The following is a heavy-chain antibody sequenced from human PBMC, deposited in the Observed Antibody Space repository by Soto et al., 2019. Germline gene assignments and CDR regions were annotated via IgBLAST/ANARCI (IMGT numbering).Heavy chain of an antibody. CDR2: ISGRSGIT. D-gene: IGHD6-19*01. Sequence: GGSLRLSCTASGFTFSNYAMNWVRQAPGKGLEWVSVISGRSGITDYADSVKGRFTISRDNSKNTLFLQMNSLRAEDTAAYFCAKQLAAYNSGPADYWGQGTLVTVSS. CDR1: GFTFSNYA. CDR3: AKQLAAYNSGPADY. J-gene: IGHJ4*02. V-gene: IGHV3-23*01.